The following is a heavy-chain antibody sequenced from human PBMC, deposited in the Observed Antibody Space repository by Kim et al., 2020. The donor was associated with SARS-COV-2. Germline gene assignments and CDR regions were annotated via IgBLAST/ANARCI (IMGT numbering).Heavy chain of an antibody. Sequence: GGSLRLSCAASGSTFSSYWMSWVRQAPGKGLEWVANVKQDGSEKYYVDSVKGRFTISRDNAKNSLYLQMSSLRAEDTAVYYCARDLLGAVAGTSDYWGQGTLVTVSS. V-gene: IGHV3-7*01. CDR2: VKQDGSEK. CDR1: GSTFSSYW. CDR3: ARDLLGAVAGTSDY. J-gene: IGHJ4*02. D-gene: IGHD6-19*01.